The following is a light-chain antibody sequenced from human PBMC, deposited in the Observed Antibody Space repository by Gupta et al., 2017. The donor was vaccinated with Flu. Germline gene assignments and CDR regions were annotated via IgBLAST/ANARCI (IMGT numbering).Light chain of an antibody. V-gene: IGKV3-20*01. CDR3: QQYGFSRT. Sequence: PRTLSLSPGERATLACRASQSVSSSYLAGYQQKPGQAPRLLIYGASSSATGIPDRFSGSGSGTDFTLTISRLEPEDFAVYYCQQYGFSRTFGQGTKVEIK. J-gene: IGKJ1*01. CDR2: GAS. CDR1: QSVSSSY.